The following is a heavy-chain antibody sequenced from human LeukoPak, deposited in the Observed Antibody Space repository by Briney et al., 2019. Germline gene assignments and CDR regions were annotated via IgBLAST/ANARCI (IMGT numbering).Heavy chain of an antibody. V-gene: IGHV4-59*01. CDR1: GGSISSYY. J-gene: IGHJ4*02. CDR2: IYYSGST. D-gene: IGHD6-19*01. Sequence: SETLSLTCTVSGGSISSYYWSWIRQPPGKGLEWIGYIYYSGSTNYNPSLKSRVTISVDTSKNQFSLKLSSVTAADTAVYYCARGSLLEGSGWPAFDYWGQRTLVTVSS. CDR3: ARGSLLEGSGWPAFDY.